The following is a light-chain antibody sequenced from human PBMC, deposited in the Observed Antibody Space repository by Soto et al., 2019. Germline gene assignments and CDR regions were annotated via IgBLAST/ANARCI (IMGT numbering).Light chain of an antibody. V-gene: IGLV2-23*02. J-gene: IGLJ1*01. CDR3: CSSGGSPTYV. Sequence: QSALAQPASVSGPPGQSSTIAFTGTNSNVGSYKLVSWYQQHPGKAPKLMIFEVNKRPSGVSNRFSGSKSGNTASLTISGRKVEDEADYYCCSSGGSPTYVFGTGTKVTVL. CDR1: NSNVGSYKL. CDR2: EVN.